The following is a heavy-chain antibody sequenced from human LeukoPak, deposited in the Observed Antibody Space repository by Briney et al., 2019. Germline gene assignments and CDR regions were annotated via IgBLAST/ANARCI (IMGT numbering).Heavy chain of an antibody. Sequence: PSETLSLTCTVSGYSISSGYYWGWIRQPPGKGLEWIGEINHSGSTNYNPSLKSRVTISVDTSKNQFSLKLSSVTAADTAVYYCASIAVAGGGDYWGQGTLVTVSS. J-gene: IGHJ4*02. CDR2: INHSGST. CDR1: GYSISSGYY. D-gene: IGHD6-19*01. CDR3: ASIAVAGGGDY. V-gene: IGHV4-38-2*02.